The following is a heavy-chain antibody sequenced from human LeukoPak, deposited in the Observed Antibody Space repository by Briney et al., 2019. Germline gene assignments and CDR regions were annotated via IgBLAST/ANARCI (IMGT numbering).Heavy chain of an antibody. CDR2: IKQDGSGK. J-gene: IGHJ4*02. CDR1: GFTFSSYW. CDR3: ARDGGGIAADFDY. V-gene: IGHV3-7*03. Sequence: GGSLRLSCAASGFTFSSYWMSWVRQAPGKGLEWVANIKQDGSGKYYVDSVKGRFTISRDNAKNSLYLQMNSLRAEDTAVYYCARDGGGIAADFDYWGQGTLVTVSS. D-gene: IGHD6-13*01.